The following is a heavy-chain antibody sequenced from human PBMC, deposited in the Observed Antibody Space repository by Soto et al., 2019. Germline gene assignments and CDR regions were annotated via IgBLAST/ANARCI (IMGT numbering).Heavy chain of an antibody. D-gene: IGHD4-17*01. Sequence: SETLSLTCTVSGDSIRSYYWSWIRQPPGKGLEWIGYIYYSGTTNYNPSLKSRVTISVDTSKNQFSLKLSSVTAADTAVYYCARETYGDYVGYFDPWGQGIQVTVSS. CDR1: GDSIRSYY. J-gene: IGHJ5*02. CDR3: ARETYGDYVGYFDP. V-gene: IGHV4-59*08. CDR2: IYYSGTT.